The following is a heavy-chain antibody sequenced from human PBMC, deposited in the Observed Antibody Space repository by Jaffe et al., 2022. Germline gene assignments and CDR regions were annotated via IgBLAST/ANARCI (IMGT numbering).Heavy chain of an antibody. V-gene: IGHV4-61*02. Sequence: QVQLQESGPGLVKPSQTLSLTCTVSGGSISSGSYYWSWIRQPAGKGLEWIGRIYTSGSTNYNPSLKSRVTISVDTSKNQFSLKLSSVTAADTAVYYCARDAYDILTGPDFFDIWGQGTMVTVSS. CDR3: ARDAYDILTGPDFFDI. D-gene: IGHD3-9*01. CDR1: GGSISSGSYY. J-gene: IGHJ3*02. CDR2: IYTSGST.